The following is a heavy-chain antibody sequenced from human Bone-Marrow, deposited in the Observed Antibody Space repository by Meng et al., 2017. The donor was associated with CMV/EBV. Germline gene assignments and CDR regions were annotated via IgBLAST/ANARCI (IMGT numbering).Heavy chain of an antibody. Sequence: GESLKISCAASGFTFSSYEMNWVRQAPGKGLEWVSSISSSSSYIYYADSVKGRFTISRDNAKNSLYLQMNSLRAEDTAVYYCARASLDDFIDYWGQGTLVTVSS. CDR2: ISSSSSYI. V-gene: IGHV3-21*01. D-gene: IGHD3-3*01. J-gene: IGHJ4*02. CDR3: ARASLDDFIDY. CDR1: GFTFSSYE.